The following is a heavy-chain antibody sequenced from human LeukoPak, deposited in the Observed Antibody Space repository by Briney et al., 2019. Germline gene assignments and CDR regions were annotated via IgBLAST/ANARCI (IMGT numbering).Heavy chain of an antibody. CDR1: GFTVSSNY. V-gene: IGHV3-53*01. CDR2: IYSGGST. CDR3: ARVTPSDAFDI. J-gene: IGHJ3*02. D-gene: IGHD6-6*01. Sequence: GGSLRLSCAASGFTVSSNYMSWVRQAPGKGLEWVSVIYSGGSTYYADSVKGRFTISRGNSKNTLYLQMNSLRAEDTAVYYCARVTPSDAFDIWGQGTMLTVSS.